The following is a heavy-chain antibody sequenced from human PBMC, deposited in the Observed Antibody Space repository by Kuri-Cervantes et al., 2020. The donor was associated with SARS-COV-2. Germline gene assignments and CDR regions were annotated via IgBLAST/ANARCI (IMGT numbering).Heavy chain of an antibody. CDR3: ASGGVYGSGSYDHYYYYGMDV. J-gene: IGHJ6*02. Sequence: GESLKISCSASGFTFSSYAMHWVRQAPGKGLEWVSYISSSSSTIYYADSVKGRFTISRDNAKNSLYLQMNSLRAEDTAVYSCASGGVYGSGSYDHYYYYGMDVWGQGTTVTVSS. D-gene: IGHD3-10*01. V-gene: IGHV3-48*01. CDR2: ISSSSSTI. CDR1: GFTFSSYA.